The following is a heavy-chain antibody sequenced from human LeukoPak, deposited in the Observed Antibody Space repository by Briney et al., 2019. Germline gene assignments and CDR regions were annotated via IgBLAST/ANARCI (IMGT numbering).Heavy chain of an antibody. Sequence: SETLSLTCTVSGGSISSYYWSWIRQPPGKGLEWIGYIYYSGSTNYNPSLKSRVTISVKTSKNQFSLKLSSVTAADTAVYYCAKDGTIFGVVPSSMDVWGKGTTVTVSS. CDR1: GGSISSYY. J-gene: IGHJ6*04. D-gene: IGHD3-3*01. V-gene: IGHV4-59*01. CDR3: AKDGTIFGVVPSSMDV. CDR2: IYYSGST.